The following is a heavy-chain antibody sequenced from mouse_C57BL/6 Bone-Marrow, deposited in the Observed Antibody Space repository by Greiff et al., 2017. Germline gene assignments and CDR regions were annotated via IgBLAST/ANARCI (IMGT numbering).Heavy chain of an antibody. Sequence: QVQLQQPGAELVKPGASVQMSCKASGYTFTSYWITWVKQRPGHGLEWIGDIYPGSGSTNYNEKFKSKATLTVDTSSSTAYMQLSSLTSEDSAVYYCARWANWDFMDYWGQGTSVTVSS. D-gene: IGHD4-1*01. CDR2: IYPGSGST. J-gene: IGHJ4*01. CDR3: ARWANWDFMDY. CDR1: GYTFTSYW. V-gene: IGHV1-55*01.